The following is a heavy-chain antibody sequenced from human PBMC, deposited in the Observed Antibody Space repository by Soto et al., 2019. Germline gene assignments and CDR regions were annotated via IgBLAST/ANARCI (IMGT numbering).Heavy chain of an antibody. CDR2: IYYSGST. CDR1: GGSISSSSYY. J-gene: IGHJ4*02. D-gene: IGHD6-13*01. Sequence: SETLSLTCTVSGGSISSSSYYWGWIRQPPGKGLEWIGSIYYSGSTYYNPSLKSRVTISVDTSKNQFSLKLSSVTAADTAVYYCARTYSSSWSPFDYWGQRTLVTVSS. V-gene: IGHV4-39*01. CDR3: ARTYSSSWSPFDY.